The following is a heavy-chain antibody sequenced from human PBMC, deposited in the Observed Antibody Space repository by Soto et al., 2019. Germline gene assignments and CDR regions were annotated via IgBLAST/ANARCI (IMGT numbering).Heavy chain of an antibody. V-gene: IGHV3-23*01. J-gene: IGHJ4*02. Sequence: GGSLRLSCAASGFTFSSYAMSWVRQAPGKGLEWVSAISGSGGSTYYADSVKGRFTISRDNSKNTLYLQMNSLRAEDTAVYYCAKGSYCSSTSCFYFDYWGQGTLVTVSS. CDR2: ISGSGGST. D-gene: IGHD2-2*01. CDR3: AKGSYCSSTSCFYFDY. CDR1: GFTFSSYA.